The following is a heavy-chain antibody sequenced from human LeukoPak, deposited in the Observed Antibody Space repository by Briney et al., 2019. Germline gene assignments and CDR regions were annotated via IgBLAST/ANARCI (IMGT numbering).Heavy chain of an antibody. Sequence: SQTLSLTCTVSGGPISSGDYYWSWIRQPPGKGLEWIGYIYYSGSTYYNPSLKSRVTISVDTSKNQFSLKLSSVTAADTAVYYCARGGVWDYYGSVNWFDPWGQGTLVTVSS. CDR1: GGPISSGDYY. J-gene: IGHJ5*02. CDR2: IYYSGST. CDR3: ARGGVWDYYGSVNWFDP. V-gene: IGHV4-30-4*01. D-gene: IGHD3-10*01.